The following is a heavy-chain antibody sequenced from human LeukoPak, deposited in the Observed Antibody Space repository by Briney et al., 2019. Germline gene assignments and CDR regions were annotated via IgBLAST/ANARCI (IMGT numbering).Heavy chain of an antibody. D-gene: IGHD2-21*01. J-gene: IGHJ4*02. V-gene: IGHV3-15*01. CDR1: GFTFSNVW. Sequence: GGSLRLSCAASGFTFSNVWMSWVRQVPGKGLEWVGRIRRKSDGETTDHAAPVKGRFTISRDDSKNTLYLQMNSLKTEDTAVYYCVTDLVIKGYFDYWGQGALVTVSS. CDR2: IRRKSDGETT. CDR3: VTDLVIKGYFDY.